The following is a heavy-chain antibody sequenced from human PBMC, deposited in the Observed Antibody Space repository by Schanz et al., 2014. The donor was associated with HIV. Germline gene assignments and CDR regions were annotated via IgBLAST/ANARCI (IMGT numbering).Heavy chain of an antibody. J-gene: IGHJ4*02. D-gene: IGHD5-18*01. CDR1: GFTFSSYS. Sequence: EVQLVESGGGLVKPGGSLRLSCAASGFTFSSYSMNWVRQAPGKGLEWVSSISYTGTYMYYADSVKGRFTISRDNAKNLLYLQMNSLRVEDTAVYYCADVDTASNWGQGTLVTVSS. CDR3: ADVDTASN. V-gene: IGHV3-21*01. CDR2: ISYTGTYM.